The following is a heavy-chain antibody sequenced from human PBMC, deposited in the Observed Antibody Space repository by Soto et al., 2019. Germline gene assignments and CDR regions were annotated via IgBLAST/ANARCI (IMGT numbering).Heavy chain of an antibody. CDR3: ARDAGGNGHYDY. D-gene: IGHD2-21*02. CDR2: INPNSGGT. Sequence: QVQLVQSGAEVKKPGASVKVSCKASGYTFTGYYMHWVRQAPGQGLEWMGWINPNSGGTNYAQKFQGWVTMTRDTSISTAHMDLRRLRSDDTAVYYCARDAGGNGHYDYWGQGTLVTVSS. CDR1: GYTFTGYY. V-gene: IGHV1-2*04. J-gene: IGHJ4*02.